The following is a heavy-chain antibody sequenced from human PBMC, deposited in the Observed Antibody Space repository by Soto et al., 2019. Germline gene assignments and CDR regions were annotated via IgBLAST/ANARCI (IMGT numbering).Heavy chain of an antibody. CDR2: ISSSSSYI. V-gene: IGHV3-21*01. J-gene: IGHJ5*02. Sequence: GXSLRLSCAASVLTFSSYSMNWFRQAPGKGLEWVSSISSSSSYIYYADSVKGRFTISRDNAKNSLYLQMNSLRAEDTAVYYCARDIRNTSKDFWFDPWGQGTLVTVSS. CDR1: VLTFSSYS. D-gene: IGHD2-15*01. CDR3: ARDIRNTSKDFWFDP.